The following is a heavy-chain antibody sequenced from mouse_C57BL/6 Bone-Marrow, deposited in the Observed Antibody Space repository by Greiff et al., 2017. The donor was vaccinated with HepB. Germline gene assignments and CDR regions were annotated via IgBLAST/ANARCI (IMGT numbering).Heavy chain of an antibody. V-gene: IGHV10-1*01. CDR1: GFSFNTYA. D-gene: IGHD1-1*01. Sequence: EVKVEESGGGLVQPKGSLKLSCAASGFSFNTYAMNWVRQAPGKGLEWVARIRSKSNNYATYYADSVKDRFTISRDDSESMLYLQMNNLKTEDTAMYYCVRHVAPYAMDYWGQGTSVTVSS. CDR2: IRSKSNNYAT. CDR3: VRHVAPYAMDY. J-gene: IGHJ4*01.